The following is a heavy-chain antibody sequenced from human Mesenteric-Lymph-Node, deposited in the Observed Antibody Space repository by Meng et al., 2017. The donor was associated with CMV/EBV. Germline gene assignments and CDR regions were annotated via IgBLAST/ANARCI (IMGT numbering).Heavy chain of an antibody. CDR3: APRYCSSTRCSRTFDI. CDR2: IYYSGST. V-gene: IGHV4-39*07. CDR1: GGSISSSTYY. D-gene: IGHD2-2*01. Sequence: SETLSLTCTVSGGSISSSTYYWGWIRQPPGKGLEWIGSIYYSGSTYYNLSLKSRLTISVDMSKNQFSLQLTSVTAADTAVYYCAPRYCSSTRCSRTFDIWGQGTMVTVSS. J-gene: IGHJ3*02.